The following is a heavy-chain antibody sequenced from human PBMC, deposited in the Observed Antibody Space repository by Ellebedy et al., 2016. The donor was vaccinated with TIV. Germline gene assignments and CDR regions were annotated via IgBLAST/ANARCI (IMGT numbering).Heavy chain of an antibody. J-gene: IGHJ4*02. CDR3: ARHGVRDVALMVDY. CDR2: TDPSDSYK. D-gene: IGHD2-8*01. Sequence: GESLKISCKGSGYSFTSYWIRWVRQMPGKGLEWMGRTDPSDSYKAYSPSFQGHVTISTDHSISTAYLRWSSLKASDTAIYYCARHGVRDVALMVDYWGQGTLVTVSS. CDR1: GYSFTSYW. V-gene: IGHV5-10-1*01.